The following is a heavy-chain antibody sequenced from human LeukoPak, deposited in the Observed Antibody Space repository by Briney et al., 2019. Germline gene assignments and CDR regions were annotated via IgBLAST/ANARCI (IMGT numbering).Heavy chain of an antibody. J-gene: IGHJ4*02. Sequence: SETLSLTCAVYGGSFSGYYWSWIRQPPGKGLEWIGEINHSGSTNYNPSLKSRVTISVDTSKNQFSLKLTSVTAADTAVYYCARGTGSSYYYFDYWGQGILVTVSS. D-gene: IGHD6-13*01. CDR1: GGSFSGYY. CDR3: ARGTGSSYYYFDY. CDR2: INHSGST. V-gene: IGHV4-34*01.